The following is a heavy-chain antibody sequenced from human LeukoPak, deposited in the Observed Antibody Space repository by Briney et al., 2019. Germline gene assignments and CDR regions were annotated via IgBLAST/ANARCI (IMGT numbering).Heavy chain of an antibody. J-gene: IGHJ4*02. CDR2: IKQDGSEK. CDR1: GFTFSSYW. D-gene: IGHD2-2*01. V-gene: IGHV3-7*03. Sequence: GGSLRLSCAASGFTFSSYWMSWVRQAPGKGLEWVANIKQDGSEKYYVDSVKGRFTISRDNAKNSLYLQMNSLRAEDTAVYYYARWAHCSSTSCPFVYWGQGTLVTVSS. CDR3: ARWAHCSSTSCPFVY.